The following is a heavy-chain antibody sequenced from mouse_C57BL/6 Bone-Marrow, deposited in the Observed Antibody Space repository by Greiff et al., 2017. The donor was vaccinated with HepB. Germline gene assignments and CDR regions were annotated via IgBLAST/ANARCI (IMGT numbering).Heavy chain of an antibody. CDR1: GYTFTEYT. V-gene: IGHV1-62-2*01. J-gene: IGHJ4*01. D-gene: IGHD3-2*02. Sequence: QVHVKQSGAELVKPGASVKLSCKASGYTFTEYTIHWVKQRSGQGLEWIGWFYPGSGSIKYNEKFKDKATLTADKSSSTVYMELSRLTSEDSAVYFCARHEVAQLRLPSYYAMDYWGQGTSVTVSS. CDR2: FYPGSGSI. CDR3: ARHEVAQLRLPSYYAMDY.